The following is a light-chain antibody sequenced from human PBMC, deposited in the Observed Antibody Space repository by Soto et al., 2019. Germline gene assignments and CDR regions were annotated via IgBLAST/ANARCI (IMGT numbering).Light chain of an antibody. V-gene: IGKV1-6*01. CDR2: AAS. Sequence: AIQMTQSPSSLSASLGDRVTITCRASQGIRNDLGWYQQKPGKAPKLLIYAASSLQSGVPSRFRGSGSGTDSTLTISSLQPEGFETYYCLQDYNYPRTFGQGTKVDIK. J-gene: IGKJ1*01. CDR3: LQDYNYPRT. CDR1: QGIRND.